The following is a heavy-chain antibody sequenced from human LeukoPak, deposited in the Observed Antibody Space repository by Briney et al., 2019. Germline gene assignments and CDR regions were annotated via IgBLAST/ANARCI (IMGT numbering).Heavy chain of an antibody. Sequence: PSETLSLTYTLVSGDSIDSSSSYWGWIRQPPGKGLEWIGTIYYTGSTYYNPSLKSRLTISVDTSKNQFSLKLNSVTAADTAAYYCARHVRFSNWLASFASWGQGTMVTVSS. V-gene: IGHV4-39*01. J-gene: IGHJ3*02. CDR2: IYYTGST. CDR1: GDSIDSSSSY. D-gene: IGHD7-27*01. CDR3: ARHVRFSNWLASFAS.